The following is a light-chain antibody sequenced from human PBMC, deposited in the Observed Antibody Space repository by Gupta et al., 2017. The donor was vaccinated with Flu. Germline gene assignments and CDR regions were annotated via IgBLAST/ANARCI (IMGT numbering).Light chain of an antibody. J-gene: IGLJ1*01. Sequence: QSLLTQPPALSAAPGQKVTISCSGTSSNIGNNYVSWYQQLPATAPKLLIYDNNKRPSAIPARFSASKSATSATLNITWLQTGEEADYYYGSSDTSLNTFVFGSGTKVTVL. CDR2: DNN. V-gene: IGLV1-51*01. CDR1: SSNIGNNY. CDR3: GSSDTSLNTFV.